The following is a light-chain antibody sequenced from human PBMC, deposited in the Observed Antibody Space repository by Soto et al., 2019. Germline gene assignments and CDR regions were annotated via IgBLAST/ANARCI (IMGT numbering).Light chain of an antibody. J-gene: IGKJ2*01. Sequence: DIQMTQSPSTLSASVGDRVTITCRASQSINNWLAWYQQKPGKAPKLLIYTASILQSGVPSRFSGSGSGTEFTLTISSLQPDGFATYYCQQYHTYGSFGQGTKVEIK. V-gene: IGKV1-5*03. CDR1: QSINNW. CDR3: QQYHTYGS. CDR2: TAS.